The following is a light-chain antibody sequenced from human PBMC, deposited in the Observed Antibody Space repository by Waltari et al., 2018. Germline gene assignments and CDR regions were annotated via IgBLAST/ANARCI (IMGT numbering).Light chain of an antibody. J-gene: IGKJ3*01. V-gene: IGKV2-30*02. Sequence: DVVLTQSPLSLPVTLGQPASISCRSSQSLVHSDGNTYLNWFQQRPGQSPRRLIYKVSKRDSGVPDRVSGSGSGTDFTLKISRVEAEDVGIYYCMQGTHWLSFGPGTRVDI. CDR2: KVS. CDR3: MQGTHWLS. CDR1: QSLVHSDGNTY.